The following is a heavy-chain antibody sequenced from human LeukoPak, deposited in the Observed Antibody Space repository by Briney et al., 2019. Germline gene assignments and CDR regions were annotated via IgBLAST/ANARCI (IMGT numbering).Heavy chain of an antibody. CDR2: ISTGSNTL. D-gene: IGHD5-18*01. CDR3: ARGYRFFDS. CDR1: GSTFRSYS. J-gene: IGHJ5*01. Sequence: GGSLRLSCAASGSTFRSYSFNWVRQAPGEGLEWVSYISTGSNTLYYAASVKGRFTISRDDDKNLVYLQMNSLRAEDTGVYFCARGYRFFDSWGQGTLATTSS. V-gene: IGHV3-48*01.